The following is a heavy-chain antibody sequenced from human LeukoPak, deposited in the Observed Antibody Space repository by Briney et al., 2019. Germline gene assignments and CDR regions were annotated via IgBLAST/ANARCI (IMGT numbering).Heavy chain of an antibody. D-gene: IGHD1-7*01. CDR2: IIPIFGTA. J-gene: IGHJ4*02. Sequence: SVKVSCKASGGTFSSYAISWVRQAPGQGLEWMERIIPIFGTANYAQKFQGRVTITTDESTSTAYMELSSLRSEDTAVYYCARSRITGTKGGFDYWGQGTLVTVSS. CDR3: ARSRITGTKGGFDY. CDR1: GGTFSSYA. V-gene: IGHV1-69*05.